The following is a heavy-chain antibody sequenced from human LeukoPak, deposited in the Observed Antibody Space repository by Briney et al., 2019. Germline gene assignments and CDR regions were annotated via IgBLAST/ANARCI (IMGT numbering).Heavy chain of an antibody. CDR2: IKQDGSDK. V-gene: IGHV3-7*03. CDR3: ARIPQDTTAFDY. D-gene: IGHD1-1*01. CDR1: GFIFSNYW. Sequence: GGSLRLSCAASGFIFSNYWMSWVRQAPGKGLEWVANIKQDGSDKYYVDSVKGRFTISRDNGKNSLYLEMNSLRAEDTAVYYCARIPQDTTAFDYWGQGTLVTVSS. J-gene: IGHJ4*02.